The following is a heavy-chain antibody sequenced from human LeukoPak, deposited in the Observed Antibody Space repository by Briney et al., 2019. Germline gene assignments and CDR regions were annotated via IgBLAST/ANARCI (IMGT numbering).Heavy chain of an antibody. Sequence: SETLSLTCAVYGGSFSGYYWSWIRQPPGKGLEWIGSIYYSGSTYYNPSLKSRVTISLDTSKNQFSLKLSSVTAADTAVYYCARDPGNWYFDLWGRGTLVTVSS. D-gene: IGHD3-10*01. CDR2: IYYSGST. CDR3: ARDPGNWYFDL. J-gene: IGHJ2*01. V-gene: IGHV4-34*01. CDR1: GGSFSGYY.